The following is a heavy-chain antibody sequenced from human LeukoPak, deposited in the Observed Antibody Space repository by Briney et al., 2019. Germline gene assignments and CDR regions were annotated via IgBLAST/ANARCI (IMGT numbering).Heavy chain of an antibody. J-gene: IGHJ4*02. CDR2: ISAYNGNT. Sequence: GASVKVSCKASGYTFTSYYMHWVRQAPGQGLEWMGWISAYNGNTNYAQKLQGRVTMTTDTSTSTAYMELRSLRSDDTAVYYCARVESRYGVDYWGQGTLVTVSS. CDR1: GYTFTSYY. V-gene: IGHV1-18*04. CDR3: ARVESRYGVDY. D-gene: IGHD5-18*01.